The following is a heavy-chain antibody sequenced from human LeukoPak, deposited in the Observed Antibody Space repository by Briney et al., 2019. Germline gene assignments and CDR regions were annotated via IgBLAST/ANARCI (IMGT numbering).Heavy chain of an antibody. CDR1: GGSISSYH. D-gene: IGHD6-13*01. CDR2: IYTSGST. CDR3: ARVRAIAAAGNYVDAFDI. J-gene: IGHJ3*02. Sequence: KPSETLSLTCTVFGGSISSYHWSWIRQPAGKGLEWIGRIYTSGSTNYNPSLKSRVTMSVDTSKNQFSLKLSSVTAADTAVYYCARVRAIAAAGNYVDAFDIWGQGTMVTVSS. V-gene: IGHV4-4*07.